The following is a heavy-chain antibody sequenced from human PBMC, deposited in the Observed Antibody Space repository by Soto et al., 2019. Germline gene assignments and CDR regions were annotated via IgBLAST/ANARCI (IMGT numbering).Heavy chain of an antibody. CDR2: IDPSDSYT. Sequence: HGESLKISCKGSGYSFTSYWISWVRQMPGKGLEWMGRIDPSDSYTNYSPSFQGHVTISADKSISTAYLQWSSLKASDTAMYYCARHLNYDFWSGYSRYYYGMDVWGQGTTVTVSS. V-gene: IGHV5-10-1*01. CDR1: GYSFTSYW. J-gene: IGHJ6*02. D-gene: IGHD3-3*01. CDR3: ARHLNYDFWSGYSRYYYGMDV.